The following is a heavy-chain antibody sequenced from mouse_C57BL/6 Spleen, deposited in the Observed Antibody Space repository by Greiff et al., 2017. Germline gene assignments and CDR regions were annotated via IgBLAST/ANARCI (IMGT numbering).Heavy chain of an antibody. D-gene: IGHD2-2*01. Sequence: QVQLQQSGPGLVQPSQSLSITCTVSGFSLTSYGVHWVRQSPGKGLEWLGVIWRGGSTDYNAAFMSRLSITNDNSKSQVFFKMNSLQADDTAIYYCAKKRGYDDAMDYWGQGTSVTVSS. CDR2: IWRGGST. CDR1: GFSLTSYG. V-gene: IGHV2-5*01. CDR3: AKKRGYDDAMDY. J-gene: IGHJ4*01.